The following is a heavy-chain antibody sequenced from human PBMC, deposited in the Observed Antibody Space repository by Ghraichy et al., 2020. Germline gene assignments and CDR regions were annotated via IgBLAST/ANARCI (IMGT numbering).Heavy chain of an antibody. V-gene: IGHV3-21*01. D-gene: IGHD6-6*01. Sequence: GESLNISCAASGFTFNSYTMNWVRQAPGKGLEWVSSISSSSSYIYYADSVKGRFTISRDNAKNSLYLQMDSLRAEDTAVYYCARGYSSSSSDYWGQGTLVTVSS. CDR2: ISSSSSYI. J-gene: IGHJ4*02. CDR3: ARGYSSSSSDY. CDR1: GFTFNSYT.